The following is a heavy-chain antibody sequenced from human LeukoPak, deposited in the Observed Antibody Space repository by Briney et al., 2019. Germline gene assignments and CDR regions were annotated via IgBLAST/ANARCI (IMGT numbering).Heavy chain of an antibody. CDR1: GGSISSYY. D-gene: IGHD2-8*01. Sequence: SETLSLSCTVSGGSISSYYWSWIRQPPGKGLEWIGYIYYSGSTNYNPSLKSRVTISVDTSKNQFSLKLSSVTAADTAVYYCATSYCTNGVCYPNWFDPWGQGTLVTVSS. J-gene: IGHJ5*02. CDR3: ATSYCTNGVCYPNWFDP. CDR2: IYYSGST. V-gene: IGHV4-59*01.